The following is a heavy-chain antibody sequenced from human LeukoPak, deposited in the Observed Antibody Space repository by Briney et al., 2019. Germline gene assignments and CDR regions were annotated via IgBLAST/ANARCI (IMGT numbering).Heavy chain of an antibody. J-gene: IGHJ4*02. Sequence: GGSLRLSCAASGFTFSSYGMSWVRQAPGKGLEWVSAISGSGGSTYYADSVKGRFTISRDNSKNTLYLQMNSLRAEDTAVYYSARARAVAEDYWGQGTLVTVSS. D-gene: IGHD6-19*01. CDR1: GFTFSSYG. V-gene: IGHV3-23*01. CDR2: ISGSGGST. CDR3: ARARAVAEDY.